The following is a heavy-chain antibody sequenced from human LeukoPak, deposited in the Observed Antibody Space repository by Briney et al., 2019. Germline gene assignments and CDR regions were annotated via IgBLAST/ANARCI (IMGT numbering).Heavy chain of an antibody. CDR2: IIPILGIA. CDR1: GYTFTNYG. CDR3: ARDFYYGSGSHNAYNWFDP. Sequence: SVKVSCKASGYTFTNYGISWVRQAPGQGLEWMGRIIPILGIANYAQKFQGRVTITADKSTSTAYMELSSLRSEDTAVYYCARDFYYGSGSHNAYNWFDPWGQGTLVTVSS. V-gene: IGHV1-69*04. D-gene: IGHD3-10*01. J-gene: IGHJ5*02.